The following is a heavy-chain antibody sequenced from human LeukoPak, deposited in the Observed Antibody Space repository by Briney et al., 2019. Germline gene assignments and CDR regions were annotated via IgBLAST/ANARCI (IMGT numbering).Heavy chain of an antibody. Sequence: SGTLSLTCAVYGGSFSGYYWSWIRQPPGKGLEWIGEINHSGSTNYNPSLKSRVTISVDTSKNQFSLKLSSVTAADTAVYYCARGLLYYMDVWGKGTTVTVSS. J-gene: IGHJ6*03. CDR2: INHSGST. CDR1: GGSFSGYY. CDR3: ARGLLYYMDV. D-gene: IGHD3-10*01. V-gene: IGHV4-34*01.